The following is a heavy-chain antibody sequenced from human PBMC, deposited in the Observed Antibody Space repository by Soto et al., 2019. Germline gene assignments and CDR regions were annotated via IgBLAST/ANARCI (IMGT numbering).Heavy chain of an antibody. J-gene: IGHJ4*02. V-gene: IGHV3-21*01. CDR3: AKVRHYYDSRGYYFDY. CDR2: ISSSSSYI. CDR1: GFTFSSYS. D-gene: IGHD3-22*01. Sequence: GGSLRLSCAASGFTFSSYSMNWVRQAPGKGLEWVSSISSSSSYIYYADSVKGRFTISRDNAKNSLYLQMNSLRAEDTAVYYCAKVRHYYDSRGYYFDYWGQGTLVTVSS.